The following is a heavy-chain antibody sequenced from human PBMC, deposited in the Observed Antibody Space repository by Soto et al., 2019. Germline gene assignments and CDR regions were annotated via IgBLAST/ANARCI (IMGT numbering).Heavy chain of an antibody. J-gene: IGHJ6*02. D-gene: IGHD1-26*01. Sequence: SETLSLTCTVSGGSISSHYWSWVRQAPGKGLEWIGHIYYRGSTTYNPSLRSRSTISVDTSNNQFSLKLNSVTTADTAVYYCARDGREASGMNVWGQGTKVTVSS. CDR1: GGSISSHY. CDR3: ARDGREASGMNV. V-gene: IGHV4-59*11. CDR2: IYYRGST.